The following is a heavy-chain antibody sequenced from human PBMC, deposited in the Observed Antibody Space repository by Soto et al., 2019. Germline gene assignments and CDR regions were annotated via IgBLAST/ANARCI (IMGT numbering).Heavy chain of an antibody. Sequence: SETLSLTCTVSGGSISSGGYYWSWIRQHPGKGLEWIGYIYYSGSTYYNPSLKSRVTISVDTSKNQFSLKLSSVTAADTAVYYCARATYPYSSSWYYFDYWGQGTLVTVS. V-gene: IGHV4-31*03. CDR2: IYYSGST. CDR1: GGSISSGGYY. CDR3: ARATYPYSSSWYYFDY. D-gene: IGHD6-13*01. J-gene: IGHJ4*02.